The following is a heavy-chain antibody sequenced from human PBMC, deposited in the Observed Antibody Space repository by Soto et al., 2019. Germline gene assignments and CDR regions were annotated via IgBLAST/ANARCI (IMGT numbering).Heavy chain of an antibody. CDR2: ISSSSSYI. Sequence: EVQLVESGGGLVKPGGSLRLSCAASGFTFSSYSMNWVRQAPGKGLEWVSSISSSSSYIYYADSVKGRFTISRDNAKNSLYLQMNSVRAEDTAVYYCASDYGLVCWSPFDALDIWGQGTMVTVSS. CDR3: ASDYGLVCWSPFDALDI. V-gene: IGHV3-21*01. D-gene: IGHD2-8*01. J-gene: IGHJ3*02. CDR1: GFTFSSYS.